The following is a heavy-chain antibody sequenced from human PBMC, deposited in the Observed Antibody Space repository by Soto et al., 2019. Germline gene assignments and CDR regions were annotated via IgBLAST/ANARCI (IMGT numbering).Heavy chain of an antibody. J-gene: IGHJ4*02. CDR3: ARDLFGEDGAGYFDY. V-gene: IGHV1-18*01. CDR1: GYSFSTYG. CDR2: ISGLNGNT. D-gene: IGHD3-10*01. Sequence: QVHLVQSGVEVKKPGASVKVSCKASGYSFSTYGISWVRQAPGQGLEWMGWISGLNGNTNYAQNLQGRVTMTTDTFTSTAYNELRGLGIDDTGMYFCARDLFGEDGAGYFDYWGQGTLVTVSS.